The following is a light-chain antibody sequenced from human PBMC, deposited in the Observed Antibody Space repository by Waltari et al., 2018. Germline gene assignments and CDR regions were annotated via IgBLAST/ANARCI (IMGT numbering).Light chain of an antibody. J-gene: IGLJ3*02. Sequence: QSVLTQPPSMSGAPGQKVTIPCTGGSSNFGAGYAVHWYQQFPGTAPQLLIFGNTNRAAGVPGRFSGSRSGTSASLAIAGLQSEDEAVYYCQSFDSSLSASVFGGGTKLTVL. CDR2: GNT. V-gene: IGLV1-40*01. CDR1: SSNFGAGYA. CDR3: QSFDSSLSASV.